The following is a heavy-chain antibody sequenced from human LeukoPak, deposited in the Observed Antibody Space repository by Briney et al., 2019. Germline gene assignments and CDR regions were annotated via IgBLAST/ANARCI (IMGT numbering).Heavy chain of an antibody. D-gene: IGHD6-13*01. CDR1: GGTFSSYA. CDR3: ARDTYMDSSSWYETNWFDP. Sequence: SVKVSCKASGGTFSSYAISWVRQAPGQGLEWMGRIIPILGIANYAQKFQGRVTITADKSTSTVYMELSSLRSEDTAVYYCARDTYMDSSSWYETNWFDPWGQGTLVTVSS. CDR2: IIPILGIA. V-gene: IGHV1-69*04. J-gene: IGHJ5*02.